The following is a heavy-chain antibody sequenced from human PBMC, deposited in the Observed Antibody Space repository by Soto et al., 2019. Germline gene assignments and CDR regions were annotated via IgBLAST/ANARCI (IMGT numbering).Heavy chain of an antibody. Sequence: SVKVSCKASGGTFSSYAISWVRQAPGQGLEWMGGIIPIFGTANYAQKFQGRVTITADESTSTAYMELSSLRSEDTAVYYCARVLGDIVVVPAAPGEAFDIWGQGTMVTVSS. J-gene: IGHJ3*02. CDR1: GGTFSSYA. CDR3: ARVLGDIVVVPAAPGEAFDI. D-gene: IGHD2-2*01. V-gene: IGHV1-69*13. CDR2: IIPIFGTA.